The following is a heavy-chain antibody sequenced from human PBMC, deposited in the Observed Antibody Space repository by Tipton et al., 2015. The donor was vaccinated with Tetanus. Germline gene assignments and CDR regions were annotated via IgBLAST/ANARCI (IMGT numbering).Heavy chain of an antibody. CDR1: GYIFHNYW. D-gene: IGHD2-8*01. J-gene: IGHJ4*02. CDR2: IYPGGSDT. V-gene: IGHV5-51*01. Sequence: EVQLEQSGGEVKKPGESLKISCKGSGYIFHNYWIGWVRQKTGKGLEWMGIIYPGGSDTRSSPSFQGQVTISVDKSLNTAYLQLSSLKASDTSMFYCAGAHCTDGVCNFDFWGQGALVTVAS. CDR3: AGAHCTDGVCNFDF.